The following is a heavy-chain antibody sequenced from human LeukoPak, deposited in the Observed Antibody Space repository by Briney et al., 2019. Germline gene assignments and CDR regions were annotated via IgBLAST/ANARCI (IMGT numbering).Heavy chain of an antibody. V-gene: IGHV1-18*01. CDR2: ISAYNGNT. D-gene: IGHD5-18*01. CDR1: GYTFTSYG. CDR3: ARAKEGYSYGYPGLKTFDY. Sequence: GASVKVSCKASGYTFTSYGISWVRQAPGQGLEWMGWISAYNGNTNYAQKLQGRVTMTTDTSTSTAYMELRSLRSDDTAVYYCARAKEGYSYGYPGLKTFDYWGRGTLVTVSS. J-gene: IGHJ4*02.